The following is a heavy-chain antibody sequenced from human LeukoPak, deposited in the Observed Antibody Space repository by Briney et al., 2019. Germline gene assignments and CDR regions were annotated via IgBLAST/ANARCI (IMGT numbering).Heavy chain of an antibody. CDR3: ATRGSGYSSGWFSEGYYYCYYYMDV. J-gene: IGHJ6*03. CDR1: GFTFSSYW. Sequence: PGGSLRLSCAASGFTFSSYWMSWVRQAPGKGLEWVANIKQDGSEKYDVDSVKGRFTISRDNAKNSLYLQMNSLRAEDTAVYYCATRGSGYSSGWFSEGYYYCYYYMDVWGKGTTVAVSS. V-gene: IGHV3-7*01. D-gene: IGHD6-19*01. CDR2: IKQDGSEK.